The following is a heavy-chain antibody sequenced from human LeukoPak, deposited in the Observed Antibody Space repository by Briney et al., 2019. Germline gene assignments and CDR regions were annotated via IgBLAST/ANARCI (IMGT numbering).Heavy chain of an antibody. J-gene: IGHJ6*03. Sequence: PSETLSLTCTVSGGSISSYYWSWIRQPPGKGLEWIGYIYYSGSTNYNPSLKSRVTISVDTSKNQFSLKLSSVTAADTAVYYCARSDILTGSSHYYYYYMDVWGKGTTVTVSS. D-gene: IGHD3-9*01. CDR1: GGSISSYY. V-gene: IGHV4-59*01. CDR2: IYYSGST. CDR3: ARSDILTGSSHYYYYYMDV.